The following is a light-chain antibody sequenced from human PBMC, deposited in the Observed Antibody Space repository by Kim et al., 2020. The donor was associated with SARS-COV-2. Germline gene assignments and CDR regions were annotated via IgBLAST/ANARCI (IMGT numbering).Light chain of an antibody. CDR1: QGINNY. V-gene: IGKV1-16*01. CDR3: QQYKSYPPT. J-gene: IGKJ1*01. CDR2: AAS. Sequence: ASVGDSLPIPGRSSQGINNYLAWFQQKPGKAPKSLIYAASSLRSGVPSRFSGSGSGTDFTLTIISLQPEDFATYYCQQYKSYPPTFGQGTKLEI.